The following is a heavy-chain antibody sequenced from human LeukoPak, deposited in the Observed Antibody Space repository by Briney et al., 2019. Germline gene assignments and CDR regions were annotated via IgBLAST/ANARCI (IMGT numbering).Heavy chain of an antibody. J-gene: IGHJ5*02. CDR3: ARETDENSSSWYGDWFDP. CDR1: GGSISLSYYY. CDR2: VYYSGST. V-gene: IGHV4-39*07. Sequence: SETLSLTCSVSGGSISLSYYYWGWIRQPPGKALEWIGSVYYSGSTYYNPSLKSRVTISVDTSKNQFSLKLSSVTAADTAVYYCARETDENSSSWYGDWFDPWGQGTLVTVSS. D-gene: IGHD6-13*01.